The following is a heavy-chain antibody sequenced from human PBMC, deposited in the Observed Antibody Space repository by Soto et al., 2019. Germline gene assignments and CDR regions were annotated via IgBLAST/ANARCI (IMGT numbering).Heavy chain of an antibody. CDR3: SRDGYDGSGSPYPAF. CDR2: IYYLGST. J-gene: IGHJ4*02. D-gene: IGHD3-10*01. CDR1: GGSMSEYF. V-gene: IGHV4-59*01. Sequence: QVQLQESGPGQVKPSETLSLTCSVPGGSMSEYFWSWVRQSPGKGLEWIGYIYYLGSTDYNPSLKSRVTISVDTSKRQFSLRLTSVPAADTAVYYCSRDGYDGSGSPYPAFWGPGTQVTVAS.